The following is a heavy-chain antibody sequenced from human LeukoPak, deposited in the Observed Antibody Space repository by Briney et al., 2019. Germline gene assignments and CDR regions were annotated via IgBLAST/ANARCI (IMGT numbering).Heavy chain of an antibody. CDR2: IYYSGST. CDR3: ARVHNLYYYMDV. CDR1: GGSISSRSYY. D-gene: IGHD2-21*01. Sequence: SETLSLTCSVSGGSISSRSYYWGWIRQPPGKGLEWIGYIYYSGSTNYNPSLKSRVTISVDTSKNQFSLKLSSVTAADTAVYYCARVHNLYYYMDVWGKGTTVTISS. V-gene: IGHV4-61*05. J-gene: IGHJ6*03.